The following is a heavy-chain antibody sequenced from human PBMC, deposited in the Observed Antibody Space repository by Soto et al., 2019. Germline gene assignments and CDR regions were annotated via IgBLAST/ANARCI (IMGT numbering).Heavy chain of an antibody. J-gene: IGHJ6*02. Sequence: QVQLVQSGAEVKKPGSSVKVSCKASGGTFSSYAISWVRQAPGQGLEWMGGIIPIFGTANYAQKFQGRVTIPADESKRTAYMELSSLRSEDTAVYYCASYVVVVAATAPYYYYGMDVWGQGTTVTVSS. CDR1: GGTFSSYA. CDR2: IIPIFGTA. CDR3: ASYVVVVAATAPYYYYGMDV. V-gene: IGHV1-69*12. D-gene: IGHD2-15*01.